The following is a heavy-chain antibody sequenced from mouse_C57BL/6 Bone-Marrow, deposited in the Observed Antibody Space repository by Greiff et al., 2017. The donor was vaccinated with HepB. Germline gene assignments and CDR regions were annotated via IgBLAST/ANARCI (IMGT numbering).Heavy chain of an antibody. CDR3: AKRGKKISSYGYDDYAMDY. V-gene: IGHV2-9*01. J-gene: IGHJ4*01. CDR1: GFSLTSYG. Sequence: QVQLKESGPGLVAPSQRLSITCTVSGFSLTSYGVDWVRQPPGKGLEWLGVIWGGGSTNYNSALMSRLSISKDNSKSQVFVKMNSLQTDDTAMYYCAKRGKKISSYGYDDYAMDYGGQGTSVTVSS. D-gene: IGHD2-2*01. CDR2: IWGGGST.